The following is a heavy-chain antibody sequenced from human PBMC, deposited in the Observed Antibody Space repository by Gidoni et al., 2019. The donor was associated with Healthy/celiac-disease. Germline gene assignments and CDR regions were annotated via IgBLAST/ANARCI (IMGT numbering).Heavy chain of an antibody. V-gene: IGHV4-39*07. CDR1: GGSISSSSYY. Sequence: QLQLQESGPGLVKPSETLSLTCTVSGGSISSSSYYWGWIRQPPGKGLEWIGSIYYSGSTYYNPSLKSRVTISVDTSKNQFSLKLSSVTAADTAVYYCARGFLWFGELADGGMDVWGQGTTVTVSS. J-gene: IGHJ6*02. CDR2: IYYSGST. D-gene: IGHD3-10*01. CDR3: ARGFLWFGELADGGMDV.